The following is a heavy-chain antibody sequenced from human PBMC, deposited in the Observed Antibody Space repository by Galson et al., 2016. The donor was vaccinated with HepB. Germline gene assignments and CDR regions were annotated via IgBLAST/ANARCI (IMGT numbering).Heavy chain of an antibody. CDR2: IKRSSDIR. D-gene: IGHD3/OR15-3a*01. J-gene: IGHJ5*02. CDR1: GFTLRDHH. CDR3: VRDSMAWSLDL. Sequence: SLRLSCAASGFTLRDHHMDWVRQAPGKGLECVARIKRSSDIREYAASLKGRFIISRDDSKNSLFLQMNSLKAEDTAIYFCVRDSMAWSLDLWGLGTLVTVSS. V-gene: IGHV3-72*01.